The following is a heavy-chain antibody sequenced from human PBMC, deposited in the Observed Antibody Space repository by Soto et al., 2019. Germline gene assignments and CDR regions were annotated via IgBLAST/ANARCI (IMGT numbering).Heavy chain of an antibody. V-gene: IGHV1-8*01. Sequence: ASVKVSCKASGYTFTSYDINWVRQATGQGLEWMGWMNPNSGNTGYAQKFQGRVTMTRNTPISTAYMELSSLRSEDTAVYYCARVAGRYFDPAYYYYYYMDVWGKGTTVTVSS. J-gene: IGHJ6*03. D-gene: IGHD3-9*01. CDR1: GYTFTSYD. CDR3: ARVAGRYFDPAYYYYYYMDV. CDR2: MNPNSGNT.